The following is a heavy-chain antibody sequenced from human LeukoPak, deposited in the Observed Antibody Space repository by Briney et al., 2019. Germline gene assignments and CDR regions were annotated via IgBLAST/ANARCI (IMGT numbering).Heavy chain of an antibody. CDR2: ISAYNGNT. J-gene: IGHJ5*02. D-gene: IGHD6-13*01. CDR3: AREGYRTVILRKFYNWFDP. CDR1: GYTFTSYG. V-gene: IGHV1-18*01. Sequence: GASVKVSCKASGYTFTSYGISWVRQAPGQGLEWMGWISAYNGNTNYAQKLQGRVTMTTDTSTSTAYMELRSLRSDDTAVYYCAREGYRTVILRKFYNWFDPWGQGTLVTVSS.